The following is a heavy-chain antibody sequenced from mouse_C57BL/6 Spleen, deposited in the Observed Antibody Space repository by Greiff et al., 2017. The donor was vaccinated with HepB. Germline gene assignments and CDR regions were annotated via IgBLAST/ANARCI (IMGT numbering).Heavy chain of an antibody. V-gene: IGHV1-50*01. CDR1: GYTFTSYW. Sequence: QVQLQQPGAELVKPGASVKLSCKASGYTFTSYWMQWVKQRPGQGLEWIGEIDPSDSYTNYNQKFKGKATLTVDTSSSTAYMQLSSLTSEDSAVYYCARSGVGPAWFAYWGQGTLVTVSA. J-gene: IGHJ3*01. CDR2: IDPSDSYT. CDR3: ARSGVGPAWFAY. D-gene: IGHD4-1*01.